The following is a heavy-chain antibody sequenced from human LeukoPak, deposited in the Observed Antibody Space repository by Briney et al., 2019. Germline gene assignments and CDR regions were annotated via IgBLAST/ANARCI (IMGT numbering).Heavy chain of an antibody. Sequence: PGGSLRLSCAASGFTFSSYGMHWVRQAPGKGLEWVAVIWYDGSNKYYADSVKGRFTISRDNSKSTLYLQMNSLRAEDTAVYYCARDLVGATPRGDYWGQGTLVTVSS. CDR1: GFTFSSYG. CDR2: IWYDGSNK. V-gene: IGHV3-33*01. CDR3: ARDLVGATPRGDY. D-gene: IGHD1-26*01. J-gene: IGHJ4*02.